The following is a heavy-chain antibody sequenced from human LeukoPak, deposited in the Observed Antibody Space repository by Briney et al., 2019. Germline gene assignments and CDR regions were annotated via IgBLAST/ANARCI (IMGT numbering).Heavy chain of an antibody. Sequence: PSETLSLTCTVSGGSINSSSYYWGWIRQPPGKGLEWIGSIYYSGSTYYNPSLKSRVTISVDTSKNQFSLKLSSVTAADTAVYYCARGSMVRGVIPDYWGQGTLVTVSS. J-gene: IGHJ4*02. D-gene: IGHD3-10*01. V-gene: IGHV4-39*07. CDR1: GGSINSSSYY. CDR3: ARGSMVRGVIPDY. CDR2: IYYSGST.